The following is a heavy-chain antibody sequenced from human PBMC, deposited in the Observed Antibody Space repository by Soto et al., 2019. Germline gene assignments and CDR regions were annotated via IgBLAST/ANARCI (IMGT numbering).Heavy chain of an antibody. D-gene: IGHD6-19*01. CDR1: GGSISSSSYY. Sequence: SETLSLTCTVSGGSISSSSYYWGWIRQPPGKGLEWIGSIYYSGSTYYNPSLKSRVTISVDTSKNQFSLKLSSVTAADTAVYYCARHGLYSSGWYYYYGMDVWGQGTTVTVSS. J-gene: IGHJ6*02. V-gene: IGHV4-39*01. CDR3: ARHGLYSSGWYYYYGMDV. CDR2: IYYSGST.